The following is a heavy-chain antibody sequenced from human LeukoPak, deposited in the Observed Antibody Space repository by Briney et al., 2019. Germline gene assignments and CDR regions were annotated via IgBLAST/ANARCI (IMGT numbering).Heavy chain of an antibody. Sequence: PGGSLRLSCAVSGFSLSSYWMSWVRQPPGKGLEWIGYIYYSGSTNYNPPLKSRVTISVDTSKNQFSLKLSSVTAADTAVYFCAGYSIYYRPPNAVDSWGQGGMVTVSS. CDR3: AGYSIYYRPPNAVDS. CDR2: IYYSGST. D-gene: IGHD3-10*01. CDR1: GFSLSSYW. J-gene: IGHJ3*02. V-gene: IGHV4-59*01.